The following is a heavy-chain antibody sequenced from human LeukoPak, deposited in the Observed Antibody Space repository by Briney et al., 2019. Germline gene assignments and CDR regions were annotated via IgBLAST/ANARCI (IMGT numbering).Heavy chain of an antibody. V-gene: IGHV4-39*07. CDR1: GGSISTSNYY. J-gene: IGHJ4*02. CDR2: IFYSGST. CDR3: ARVGGAAAGG. D-gene: IGHD6-13*01. Sequence: PSETLSLTCTVSGGSISTSNYYWGWIRQPPGKGLEWIGNIFYSGSTYYSPSLKSRVTISLDTSRNQFSLKLTSVTAADTAVYYCARVGGAAAGGWGQGTLVTVSS.